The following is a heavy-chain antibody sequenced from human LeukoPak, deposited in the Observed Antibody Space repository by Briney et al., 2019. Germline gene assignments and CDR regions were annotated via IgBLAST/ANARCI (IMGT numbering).Heavy chain of an antibody. CDR2: ISSTGGST. J-gene: IGHJ4*02. D-gene: IGHD4-17*01. V-gene: IGHV3-23*01. Sequence: GGSLRLSCAASGFTFSNYAMSWVRQAPGKGLEWVSGISSTGGSTYYADSVEGRFTIPRDNSKNTLFLQLNSLRAEDTAVYYCANHDYGDYPTLSHDYWGQGTLVTVSS. CDR3: ANHDYGDYPTLSHDY. CDR1: GFTFSNYA.